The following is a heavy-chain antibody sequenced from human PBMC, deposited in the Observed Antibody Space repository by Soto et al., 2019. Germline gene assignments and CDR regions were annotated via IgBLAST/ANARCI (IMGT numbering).Heavy chain of an antibody. Sequence: EVQLLESGGGLVRPGESLRLSCTTSGFTFNNYAMNWVRQAPGKGLEWVSFISGSGGSAYYADSVQGRFTISRDNSKNTLYLQMNSLRAEDTAVYYCARETYSSSWTGYYYYYGMDVWGQGTTVTVSS. V-gene: IGHV3-23*01. CDR2: ISGSGGSA. D-gene: IGHD6-13*01. J-gene: IGHJ6*02. CDR1: GFTFNNYA. CDR3: ARETYSSSWTGYYYYYGMDV.